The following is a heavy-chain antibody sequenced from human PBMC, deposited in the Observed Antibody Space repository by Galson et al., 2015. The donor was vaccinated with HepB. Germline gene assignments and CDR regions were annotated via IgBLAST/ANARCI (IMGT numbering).Heavy chain of an antibody. Sequence: SLRLSCAASGFTFSNHAMSWVRQAPGKGLDWVLAISGTGGSTYYADSLKGRFTISRDNSKNTLYLQMNSLRAEDTAVYYCAKGHDGYYYQYMDVWGKGTTVTVSS. J-gene: IGHJ6*03. V-gene: IGHV3-23*01. CDR3: AKGHDGYYYQYMDV. CDR2: ISGTGGST. CDR1: GFTFSNHA. D-gene: IGHD3-3*01.